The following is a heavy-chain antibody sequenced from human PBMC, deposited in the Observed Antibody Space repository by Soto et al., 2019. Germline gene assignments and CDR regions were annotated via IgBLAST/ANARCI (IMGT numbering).Heavy chain of an antibody. CDR3: AGQHQWLDS. D-gene: IGHD6-19*01. CDR2: TYYRSKWHN. V-gene: IGHV6-1*01. CDR1: GDSVSSNSAA. Sequence: SQTLSLTCAISGDSVSSNSAAWNWIRQSPSRGLEWLGRTYYRSKWHNDFAVSVKSRITIKADTSENQFSLQLNSVTPEDTAVYYCAGQHQWLDSWGQGTLVTVSS. J-gene: IGHJ4*02.